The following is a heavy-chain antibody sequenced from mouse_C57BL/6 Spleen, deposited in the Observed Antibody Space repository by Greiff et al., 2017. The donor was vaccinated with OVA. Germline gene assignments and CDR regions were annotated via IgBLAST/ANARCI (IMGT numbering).Heavy chain of an antibody. J-gene: IGHJ2*01. CDR2: INPNNGGT. D-gene: IGHD1-1*01. CDR3: ARGGLVVANYFDY. V-gene: IGHV1-22*01. Sequence: EVQLQQSGPELVKPGASVKMSCKASGYTFTDYNMHWVKQSHGKSLEWIGYINPNNGGTSYNQKFKGKATLTVNKSSSTAYMELRSLTSEDSAVYYCARGGLVVANYFDYWGQGTTLTVSS. CDR1: GYTFTDYN.